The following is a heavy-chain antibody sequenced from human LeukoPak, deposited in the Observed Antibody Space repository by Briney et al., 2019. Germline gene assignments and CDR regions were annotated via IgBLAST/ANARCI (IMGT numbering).Heavy chain of an antibody. CDR1: GGSISRDY. V-gene: IGHV4-59*12. Sequence: SETLSLTCAVSGGSISRDYWSWIRQPPGKGLEWIGTISYSGSTYYNPSLKSRVTISVDTSKNQFSLMLSSVTAADTAVYYCASANPNADYFQHWGQGTLVTVSS. CDR2: ISYSGST. CDR3: ASANPNADYFQH. J-gene: IGHJ1*01. D-gene: IGHD4/OR15-4a*01.